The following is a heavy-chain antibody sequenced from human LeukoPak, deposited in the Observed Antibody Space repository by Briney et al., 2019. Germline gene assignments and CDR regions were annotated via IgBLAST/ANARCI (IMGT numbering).Heavy chain of an antibody. CDR3: ARVGVGATTRWPYYYYYYMDV. Sequence: SETLSLTCTVSGGSISSSSYYWGWIRQPPGKGLEWIGSIYYSGSTYYNPSLKSRVTISVDTSKNQFSLKLSSVTAADTAVYYCARVGVGATTRWPYYYYYYMDVWGKGTTVTISS. V-gene: IGHV4-39*07. CDR2: IYYSGST. D-gene: IGHD1-26*01. CDR1: GGSISSSSYY. J-gene: IGHJ6*03.